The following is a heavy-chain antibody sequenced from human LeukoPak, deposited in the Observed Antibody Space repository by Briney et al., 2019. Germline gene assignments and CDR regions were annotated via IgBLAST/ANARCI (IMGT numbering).Heavy chain of an antibody. D-gene: IGHD1-20*01. V-gene: IGHV3-48*03. CDR1: GFTFSSYE. J-gene: IGHJ4*02. Sequence: GGSLRLSCAGSGFTFSSYEMNWVRQAPGKGLEWVSYISSGGSTIYYADSVKGRFTISRDNAKNSLYLQMNSLRAEDTAIYYCASSNWNYYNYWGQGTLVTVSS. CDR2: ISSGGSTI. CDR3: ASSNWNYYNY.